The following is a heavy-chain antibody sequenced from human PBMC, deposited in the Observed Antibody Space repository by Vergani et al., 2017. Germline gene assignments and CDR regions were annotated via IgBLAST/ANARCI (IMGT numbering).Heavy chain of an antibody. CDR1: GFTFSSYG. CDR3: ARDPGYSSSWSPVYNY. CDR2: IWYDGSNK. D-gene: IGHD6-13*01. Sequence: QVQLVESGGGVVQPGRSLRLSCAASGFTFSSYGMHWVRQAPGKGLEWVAVIWYDGSNKYYADSVKGRFTISRDNSKNTLYLQMNSLRAEDTAVYYCARDPGYSSSWSPVYNYWGQGTLVTVSS. J-gene: IGHJ4*02. V-gene: IGHV3-33*01.